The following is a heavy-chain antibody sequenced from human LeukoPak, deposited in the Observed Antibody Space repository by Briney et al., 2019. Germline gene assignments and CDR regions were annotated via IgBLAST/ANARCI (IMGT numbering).Heavy chain of an antibody. J-gene: IGHJ4*02. Sequence: AGGSLRLSCAASGFTFSSYAMSWVRQAPGKGLEWVSAISGSGGSTYYIDSVKGRFTISRDNSKNTLYLQMNSLRAEDTAVYYCAKKARIAAAGRNDYWGQGTLVTVSS. CDR1: GFTFSSYA. CDR2: ISGSGGST. V-gene: IGHV3-23*01. CDR3: AKKARIAAAGRNDY. D-gene: IGHD6-13*01.